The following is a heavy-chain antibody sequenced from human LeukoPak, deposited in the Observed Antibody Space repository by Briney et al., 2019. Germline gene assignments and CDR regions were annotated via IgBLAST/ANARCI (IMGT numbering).Heavy chain of an antibody. Sequence: PETLSLTCAVSGYSISSGYYWGWIRQPPGKGLEWIGSIYHSGSTYYNPSLKSRVTISVDTSKNQFSLKLSSVTAADTAVYYCARDRYGDFTPADFDYWGQGTLVTVSS. CDR1: GYSISSGYY. CDR2: IYHSGST. CDR3: ARDRYGDFTPADFDY. D-gene: IGHD4-17*01. J-gene: IGHJ4*02. V-gene: IGHV4-38-2*02.